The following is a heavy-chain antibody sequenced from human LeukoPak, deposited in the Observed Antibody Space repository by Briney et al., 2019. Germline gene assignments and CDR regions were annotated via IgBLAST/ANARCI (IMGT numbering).Heavy chain of an antibody. V-gene: IGHV4-59*13. D-gene: IGHD3-22*01. CDR2: IFYSGST. CDR1: GGSISSYY. Sequence: SETLSLTCTVSGGSISSYYWNWIRQPPGKGLEWIGYIFYSGSTNYNPSLKSRATISLDTSKNQFSLKLTSVTAADTAVYYCARLSSGRPHEYFQHWGQGTLVTVSS. CDR3: ARLSSGRPHEYFQH. J-gene: IGHJ1*01.